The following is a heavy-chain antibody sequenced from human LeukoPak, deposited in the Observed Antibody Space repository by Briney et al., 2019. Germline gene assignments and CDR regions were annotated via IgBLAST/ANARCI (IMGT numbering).Heavy chain of an antibody. D-gene: IGHD3-9*01. V-gene: IGHV1-69*04. J-gene: IGHJ4*02. Sequence: ASVKVSCKASGGTFSSYAISWVRQAPGQGLEWMGRIIPILGIANYAQKFQGRVTITADKSTSTAYMELSSLRSEDTAVYYCARDPYYDILTGYYPPYFDYWGQGTLVTVSS. CDR3: ARDPYYDILTGYYPPYFDY. CDR2: IIPILGIA. CDR1: GGTFSSYA.